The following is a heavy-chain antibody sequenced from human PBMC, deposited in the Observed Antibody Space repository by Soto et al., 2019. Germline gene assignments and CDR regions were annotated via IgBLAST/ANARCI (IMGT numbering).Heavy chain of an antibody. D-gene: IGHD3-16*01. Sequence: SETLSLTCTVSGASMSNYYGSWIRQPPGRGLEWLGFMHSSGSANYNSSLKGRATISVDTYNNQFSLILTSVTAADTAVYYCVRSGHPFGGVIWGPGTLVTVSS. CDR3: VRSGHPFGGVI. J-gene: IGHJ4*02. CDR2: MHSSGSA. CDR1: GASMSNYY. V-gene: IGHV4-59*01.